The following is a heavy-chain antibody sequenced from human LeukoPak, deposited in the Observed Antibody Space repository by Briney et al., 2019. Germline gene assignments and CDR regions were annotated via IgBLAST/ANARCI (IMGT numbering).Heavy chain of an antibody. Sequence: PGGSLRLSCAASGFTFSSYAMSWVRQAPGKGLEWVSAISGSGGSTYYADLVKGRFTISRDNSKNTLYLQMNSLRAEDTAVYYCAKDRELWFGELTYFDYWGQGTLVTVSS. CDR3: AKDRELWFGELTYFDY. V-gene: IGHV3-23*01. CDR1: GFTFSSYA. D-gene: IGHD3-10*01. CDR2: ISGSGGST. J-gene: IGHJ4*02.